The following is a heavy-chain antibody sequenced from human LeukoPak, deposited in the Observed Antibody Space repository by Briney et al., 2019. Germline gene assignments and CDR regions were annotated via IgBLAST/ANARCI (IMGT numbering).Heavy chain of an antibody. V-gene: IGHV3-23*01. J-gene: IGHJ4*02. CDR1: GFTLSSYA. CDR2: ISGIGDNT. Sequence: GGSLRLSCAASGFTLSSYAMSWVRQGPGKGLEWVSTISGIGDNTYYADSVRGRFTISRDISKSTLSLQMNSLRAEDSALYYCAKTPVSNYFDSSAYYYYFDFWGQGTLVTVSS. D-gene: IGHD3-22*01. CDR3: AKTPVSNYFDSSAYYYYFDF.